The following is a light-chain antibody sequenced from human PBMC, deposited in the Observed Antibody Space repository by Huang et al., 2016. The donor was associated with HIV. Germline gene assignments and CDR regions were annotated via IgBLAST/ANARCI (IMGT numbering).Light chain of an antibody. CDR3: QQSSSFPFT. CDR2: AES. CDR1: QGISTW. J-gene: IGKJ3*01. V-gene: IGKV1-12*01. Sequence: DIQMTQSPSSVSASVGDRVIISCRASQGISTWLSWYQQKPGKAPKLLIYAESTLQSGVPRRFSGSASGAGFTLTISGLQPEDAATYYCQQSSSFPFTFGPGTKVEIK.